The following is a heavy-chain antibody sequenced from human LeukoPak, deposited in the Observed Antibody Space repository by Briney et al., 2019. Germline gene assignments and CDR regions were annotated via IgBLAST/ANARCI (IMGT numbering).Heavy chain of an antibody. CDR3: ASSSPGGP. J-gene: IGHJ5*02. Sequence: GESLRISCKGSGNSFPSYWIGWVRQRPGKGLEWMGGIYPSDSYTNYSPSFQGHVTISLDKSITTAYLQWSSLKASDTAMYYCASSSPGGPWGQGTLVTVSS. D-gene: IGHD6-13*01. CDR2: IYPSDSYT. V-gene: IGHV5-10-1*01. CDR1: GNSFPSYW.